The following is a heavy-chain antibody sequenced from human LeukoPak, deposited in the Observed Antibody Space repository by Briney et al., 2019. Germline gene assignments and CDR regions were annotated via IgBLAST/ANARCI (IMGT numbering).Heavy chain of an antibody. D-gene: IGHD5-12*01. CDR3: AKNPYEYYFDY. CDR1: GGTFSSYA. V-gene: IGHV1-2*02. CDR2: INPSSGDT. Sequence: GASVKVSCKASGGTFSSYAISWVRQAPGQGLEWMGWINPSSGDTNYAQKFQGRVAMTRDTSISTAYMELSRLRSDDTAVYYCAKNPYEYYFDYWGQGTLVTVSS. J-gene: IGHJ4*02.